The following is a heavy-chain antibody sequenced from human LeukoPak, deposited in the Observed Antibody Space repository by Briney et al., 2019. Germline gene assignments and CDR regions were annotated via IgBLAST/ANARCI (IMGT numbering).Heavy chain of an antibody. D-gene: IGHD6-6*01. CDR2: ISYDGSNK. V-gene: IGHV3-30-3*01. CDR1: GFTFSSYA. CDR3: ASRRGFIAARPGDY. Sequence: GGSLRLSCAASGFTFSSYAMHWVRQAPGKGLEWVAVISYDGSNKYYADSVKGRFTISRDNSKNTLYLQMNSLRAEDTAVYYCASRRGFIAARPGDYWGQGTLVTVSS. J-gene: IGHJ4*02.